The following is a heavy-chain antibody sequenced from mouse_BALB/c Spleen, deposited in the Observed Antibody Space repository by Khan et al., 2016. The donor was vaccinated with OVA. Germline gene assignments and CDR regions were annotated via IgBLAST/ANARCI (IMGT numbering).Heavy chain of an antibody. CDR1: GYTFTSYW. CDR2: IYPGDGNS. V-gene: IGHV1-87*01. CDR3: AGGGITTGYFDY. D-gene: IGHD1-1*01. J-gene: IGHJ2*01. Sequence: QVQLKQSGTELARPGASVKLSCKASGYTFTSYWMQWVKQRPGQGLEWIGAIYPGDGNSRYTQKFKGKATLTAEKSSSTAYMQLSSLASEDSAVYYCAGGGITTGYFDYWGQGTTLTVSS.